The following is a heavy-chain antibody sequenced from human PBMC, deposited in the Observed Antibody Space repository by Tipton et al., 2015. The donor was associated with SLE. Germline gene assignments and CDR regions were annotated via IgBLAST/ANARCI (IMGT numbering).Heavy chain of an antibody. CDR1: GYTFTGYY. CDR3: ARGDAGAGRASGPP. J-gene: IGHJ5*02. D-gene: IGHD1-26*01. CDR2: INPNSGGT. Sequence: QSGAEVKKPGASVKVSCKASGYTFTGYYMHWVRQAPGQGLEWMGRINPNSGGTTYAQKFQGRVTMTRDTSISTAYMELSRLRSDDPAVYYCARGDAGAGRASGPPWGQGPRVPVSS. V-gene: IGHV1-2*06.